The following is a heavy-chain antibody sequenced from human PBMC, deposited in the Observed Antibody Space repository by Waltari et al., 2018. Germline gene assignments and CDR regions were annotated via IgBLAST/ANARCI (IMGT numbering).Heavy chain of an antibody. CDR2: ISYSGSA. CDR1: GGSITNNY. CDR3: ARDSYSSSFDS. J-gene: IGHJ4*02. D-gene: IGHD6-13*01. V-gene: IGHV4-59*01. Sequence: QVQLQESGPGLVKPSETLSLTCTVFGGSITNNYWSWFRQPPGGGLDWVGYISYSGSAYSNPSLKSRVTISVDTSKSQFSLKLSSVTAADTAVYYCARDSYSSSFDSWGQGTLVTVSS.